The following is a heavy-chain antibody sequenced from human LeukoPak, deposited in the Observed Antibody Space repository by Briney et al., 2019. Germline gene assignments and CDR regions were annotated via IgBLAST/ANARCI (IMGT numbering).Heavy chain of an antibody. CDR1: GGSISSYY. CDR2: IYYTGST. J-gene: IGHJ4*02. Sequence: PSETLSLTCTISGGSISSYYWSWIRQPPGKGLEWIGYIYYTGSTYYNPSLKSRVTISVDTSKNQFSLKLSSVTAADTAVYYCARVTYYYDSSGYYHYYFDYWGQGTLVTVSS. V-gene: IGHV4-59*12. CDR3: ARVTYYYDSSGYYHYYFDY. D-gene: IGHD3-22*01.